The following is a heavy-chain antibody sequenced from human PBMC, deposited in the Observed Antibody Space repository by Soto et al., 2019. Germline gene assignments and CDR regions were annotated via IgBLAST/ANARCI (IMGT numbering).Heavy chain of an antibody. CDR2: IIPIPGTA. J-gene: IGHJ6*02. CDR3: ASSQGSSTSLEIYYYYYYGMDV. CDR1: GGTFGSYA. Sequence: QVQLVQSGAEVKKPGSSVKVSCKASGGTFGSYAISWVRQAPGQGLEWMGGIIPIPGTANCAQKIQGRVTIAADESTSTAYMELSSLRSEDTAVYYCASSQGSSTSLEIYYYYYYGMDVWGQGTTVTVSS. V-gene: IGHV1-69*01. D-gene: IGHD2-2*01.